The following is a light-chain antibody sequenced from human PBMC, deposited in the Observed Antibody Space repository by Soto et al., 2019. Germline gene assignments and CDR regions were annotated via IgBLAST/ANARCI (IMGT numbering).Light chain of an antibody. CDR1: SSDVGSYKY. Sequence: SVLTQPRSVSGSPGQSVTISCTGTSSDVGSYKYVSWYQHHPGKAPKLMIFDVNKRPSGVPDRFSGSNSGNAASLTISGLQPEDEADYFCCSFVDSDTVLFGGGTQLTVL. CDR3: CSFVDSDTVL. J-gene: IGLJ3*02. V-gene: IGLV2-11*01. CDR2: DVN.